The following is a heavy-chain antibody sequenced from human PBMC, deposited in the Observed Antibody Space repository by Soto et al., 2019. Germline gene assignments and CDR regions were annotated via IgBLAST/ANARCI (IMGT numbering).Heavy chain of an antibody. CDR3: ARGPCSGGSCYRPLDRAFDI. V-gene: IGHV3-30-3*01. Sequence: GGSLRLSCAASGFTFRSYAMHWVRQAPGKGLECVAVISHDGSNKFYRDYVKGRFTISRDNSKNTLYLQMNILRDEDTAVYYCARGPCSGGSCYRPLDRAFDIRAQGTNVTGSS. D-gene: IGHD2-15*01. J-gene: IGHJ3*02. CDR2: ISHDGSNK. CDR1: GFTFRSYA.